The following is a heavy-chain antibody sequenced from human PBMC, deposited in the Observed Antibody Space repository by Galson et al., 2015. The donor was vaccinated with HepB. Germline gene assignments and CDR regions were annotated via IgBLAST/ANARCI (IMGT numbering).Heavy chain of an antibody. CDR2: IRSKAYGGTT. CDR1: GFTFGDYA. D-gene: IGHD3-16*01. CDR3: TRDPAYRTLWYGFSDY. V-gene: IGHV3-49*04. J-gene: IGHJ4*02. Sequence: SLRLSCAASGFTFGDYAMSWVRQAPGKGLEWVGFIRSKAYGGTTEYAASVKGRFTISRDDSKSIAYLQMNSLKTEDTAVYYCTRDPAYRTLWYGFSDYWGQGTLVTVSS.